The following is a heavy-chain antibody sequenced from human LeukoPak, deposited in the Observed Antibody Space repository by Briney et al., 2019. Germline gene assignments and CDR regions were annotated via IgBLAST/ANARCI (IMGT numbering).Heavy chain of an antibody. CDR1: GFTFSSYS. D-gene: IGHD2-15*01. J-gene: IGHJ4*02. CDR2: ISSSSSYI. V-gene: IGHV3-21*01. Sequence: GGSLRLSCAASGFTFSSYSMNWVRQAPGKGLEWVSSISSSSSYIYYADSVKGRFTISRDNAKNSLYLHMNSLRAEDTAVYYCARVGEDCSGGSCFELPAFDYWGQGTLVTVSS. CDR3: ARVGEDCSGGSCFELPAFDY.